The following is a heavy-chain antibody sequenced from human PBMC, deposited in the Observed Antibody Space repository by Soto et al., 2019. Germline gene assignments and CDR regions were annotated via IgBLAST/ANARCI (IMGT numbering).Heavy chain of an antibody. D-gene: IGHD6-19*01. Sequence: QVQLQESGPGLVKPSGTLSLTCAVSGGSISSSNWWGWVRQPPGKGLEWMGETYHGGGINHNPSLRSRVTISLDKSRNQFPLRLTSVTAADTAIYYCARLGYTSGWWGFDCWGRGLLVTVSS. V-gene: IGHV4-4*02. CDR3: ARLGYTSGWWGFDC. J-gene: IGHJ4*02. CDR2: TYHGGGI. CDR1: GGSISSSNW.